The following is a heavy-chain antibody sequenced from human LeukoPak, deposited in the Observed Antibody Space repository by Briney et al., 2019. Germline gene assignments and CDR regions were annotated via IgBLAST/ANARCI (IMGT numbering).Heavy chain of an antibody. J-gene: IGHJ5*02. CDR3: ARGDPENWFDP. CDR2: INHSGST. CDR1: GGSSSDYY. Sequence: PSETLSLTCAVYGGSSSDYYWSWIRQPPGKGLEWIGEINHSGSTNYNPSLKSRVTISVDTSKNQFSLKLSSVTAADTAVYYCARGDPENWFDPWGQGTLVTVSS. V-gene: IGHV4-34*01.